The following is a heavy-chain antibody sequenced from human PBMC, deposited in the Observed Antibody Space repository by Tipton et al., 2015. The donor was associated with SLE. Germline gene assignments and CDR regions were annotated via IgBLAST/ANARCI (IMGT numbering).Heavy chain of an antibody. V-gene: IGHV4-34*01. CDR3: ARERAGALGY. J-gene: IGHJ4*02. D-gene: IGHD1-26*01. CDR1: GGSFSGYY. CDR2: INHSGST. Sequence: TLSLTCAVYGGSFSGYYWSWIRQPPGKGLEWIGEINHSGSTNYNPSLKSRVTISVDTSKNQFSLKLSSVTAADTAVCYCARERAGALGYWGQGTLVTVSS.